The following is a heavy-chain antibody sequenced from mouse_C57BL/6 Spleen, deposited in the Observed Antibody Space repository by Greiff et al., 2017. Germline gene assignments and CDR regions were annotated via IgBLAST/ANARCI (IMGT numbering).Heavy chain of an antibody. D-gene: IGHD2-4*01. CDR3: ARERGLRPEGYAMDY. J-gene: IGHJ4*01. V-gene: IGHV5-6*01. CDR2: ISSGGSYT. Sequence: EVQGVESGGDLVKPGGSLKLSCAASGFTFSSYGMSWVRQTPDKRLAWVATISSGGSYTYYPDSVKGRFTISRDNAKNTLYLQMSSLKSEDTAMYYCARERGLRPEGYAMDYWGQGTSVTVSS. CDR1: GFTFSSYG.